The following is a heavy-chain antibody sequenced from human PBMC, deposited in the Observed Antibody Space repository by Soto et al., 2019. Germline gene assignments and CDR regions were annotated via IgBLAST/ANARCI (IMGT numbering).Heavy chain of an antibody. J-gene: IGHJ4*02. CDR3: TERGKYHNRVFDY. CDR2: IRSKGDNYAA. Sequence: EVQLVESGGGLVQPGGSLKLSCAASGFTFSGSAMHWVRQASGKGLEWVGRIRSKGDNYAASYAASVKGRFTISRDDSKNMAYLQMDSLKTEDTAVYYCTERGKYHNRVFDYWSQGTLVTVSS. V-gene: IGHV3-73*01. D-gene: IGHD3-10*01. CDR1: GFTFSGSA.